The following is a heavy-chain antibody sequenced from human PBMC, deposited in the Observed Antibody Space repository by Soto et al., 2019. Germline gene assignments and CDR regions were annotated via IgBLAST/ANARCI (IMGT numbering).Heavy chain of an antibody. V-gene: IGHV3-30-3*02. Sequence: GGSLRLSCAASGFTFSSYAMHWVRQAPGKGLEGVAVISYDGSNKYYADSVKGRFTISRDNSKNTLYLQMNSLRAEDTAVYYCAKNGDGSGSYSYYGMDVWGQGTTVTVSS. D-gene: IGHD3-10*01. CDR3: AKNGDGSGSYSYYGMDV. CDR1: GFTFSSYA. CDR2: ISYDGSNK. J-gene: IGHJ6*02.